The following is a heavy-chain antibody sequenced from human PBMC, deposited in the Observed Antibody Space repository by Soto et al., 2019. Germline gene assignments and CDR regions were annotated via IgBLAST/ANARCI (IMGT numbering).Heavy chain of an antibody. CDR2: INPSGGST. CDR3: ARGRGSGYYYDSSGYYPPYYFDY. V-gene: IGHV1-46*01. J-gene: IGHJ4*02. CDR1: GYTFTSYY. Sequence: ASVEVSCKXSGYTFTSYYMHWVRQAPGQGLEWMGIINPSGGSTSYAQKFRGRVTMTRDTSTSTVYMELSSLRSEDTAVYYCARGRGSGYYYDSSGYYPPYYFDYWGQGTLVTV. D-gene: IGHD3-22*01.